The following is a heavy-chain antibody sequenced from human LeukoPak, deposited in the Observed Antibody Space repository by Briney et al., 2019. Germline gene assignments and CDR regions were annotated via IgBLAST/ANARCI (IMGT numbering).Heavy chain of an antibody. D-gene: IGHD5-24*01. Sequence: PSQTLSLTCTVSGASISSESYYWTWIRQPAGKGLEWIGHIYHTGCTKYNPSLKSRVTILIDTSKNQFSLRLNSVTAADTAVYYCARVMAVNPDWFDPWGQGTLVTVSS. CDR1: GASISSESYY. CDR3: ARVMAVNPDWFDP. V-gene: IGHV4-61*09. CDR2: IYHTGCT. J-gene: IGHJ5*02.